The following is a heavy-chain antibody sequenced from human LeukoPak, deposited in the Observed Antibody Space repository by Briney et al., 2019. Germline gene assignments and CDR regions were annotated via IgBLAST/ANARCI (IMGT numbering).Heavy chain of an antibody. CDR3: ARGSASIVVVPAAMHYYYGMDV. CDR2: IIPIFGTA. J-gene: IGHJ6*04. D-gene: IGHD2-2*01. Sequence: GASVKVSCKASGGTFTSYAISWVRQAPGQGLEWMGGIIPIFGTANYAQKFQGRVTITADESTSTAYMELSSLRSEDTAVYYCARGSASIVVVPAAMHYYYGMDVWGKGTTVTVSS. V-gene: IGHV1-69*13. CDR1: GGTFTSYA.